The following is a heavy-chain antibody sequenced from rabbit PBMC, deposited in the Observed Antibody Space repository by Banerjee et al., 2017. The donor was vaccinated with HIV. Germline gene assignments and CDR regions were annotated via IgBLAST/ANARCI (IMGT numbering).Heavy chain of an antibody. CDR3: AKADTSIRPSAINL. J-gene: IGHJ4*01. CDR1: GFCFSHHYE. Sequence: QEQLEESGGDLVKPEGSLTITCTASGFCFSHHYEMCWVRPATGMGLEWIGAINSSSRNVVYASWATGRFSISTTSSTTVTLQMTRLTAAATASYFCAKADTSIRPSAINLWGPGTLVTVS. D-gene: IGHD1-1*01. V-gene: IGHV1S45*01. CDR2: INSSSRNV.